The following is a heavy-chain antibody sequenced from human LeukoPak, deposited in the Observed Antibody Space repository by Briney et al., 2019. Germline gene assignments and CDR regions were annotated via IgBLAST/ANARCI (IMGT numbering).Heavy chain of an antibody. J-gene: IGHJ6*02. Sequence: SETLSLTCTVSGGSISSGGYYWSWIRQHPGKGLEWIGYIYYSGSTYYNPSLKSRVTISVDTSKNQFSLKLSSVTAADTAVYYCARMRREAIALALHHNYYGMDVWGQGTTVTVSS. V-gene: IGHV4-31*03. CDR2: IYYSGST. CDR3: ARMRREAIALALHHNYYGMDV. CDR1: GGSISSGGYY. D-gene: IGHD2-15*01.